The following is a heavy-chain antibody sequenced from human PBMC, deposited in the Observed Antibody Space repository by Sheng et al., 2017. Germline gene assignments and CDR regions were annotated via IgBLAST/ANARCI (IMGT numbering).Heavy chain of an antibody. V-gene: IGHV4-38-2*02. CDR1: GYSISSGYY. Sequence: QVQLQESGPGLVKPSETLSLTCTVSGYSISSGYYWGWIRQPPGKGLEWIGSIYHSGSTYYNPSLKSRVTISVDTSKNQFSLKLSSVTAADTAVYYCARVQDGLPYYWGQGTLVTVSS. CDR2: IYHSGST. CDR3: ARVQDGLPYY. J-gene: IGHJ4*02. D-gene: IGHD1-1*01.